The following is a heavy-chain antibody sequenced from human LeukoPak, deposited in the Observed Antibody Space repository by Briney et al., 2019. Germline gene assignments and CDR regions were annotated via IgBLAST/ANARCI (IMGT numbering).Heavy chain of an antibody. V-gene: IGHV3-11*01. J-gene: IGHJ4*02. D-gene: IGHD5-12*01. CDR2: IGVSATAI. Sequence: GGSLRLSCAASGFTFSDYYLTWIRQAPGKGLEWVSYIGVSATAIHYADSVKGRFTIFRDNAKNSLYLQMNRLRAEDTAVHYCARGSWRVARIPDYWGQGTLVTVSS. CDR1: GFTFSDYY. CDR3: ARGSWRVARIPDY.